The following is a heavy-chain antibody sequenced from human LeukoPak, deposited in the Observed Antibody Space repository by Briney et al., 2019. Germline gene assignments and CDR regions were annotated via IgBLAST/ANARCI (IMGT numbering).Heavy chain of an antibody. V-gene: IGHV4-30-2*01. J-gene: IGHJ4*02. CDR1: GGSISSGGYS. CDR2: IYHSGST. CDR3: ARRAWSSSCPRIDY. D-gene: IGHD6-13*01. Sequence: PSQTLSLTCAVSGGSISSGGYSWSWIRQPPGKGLEWIGYIYHSGSTYYNPSLKSRVTISVDTSKNQFSLKLSSVTAADTAVYYCARRAWSSSCPRIDYWGQGTLVTVSS.